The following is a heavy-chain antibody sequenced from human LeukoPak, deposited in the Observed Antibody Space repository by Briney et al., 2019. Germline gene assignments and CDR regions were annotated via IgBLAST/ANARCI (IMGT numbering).Heavy chain of an antibody. CDR2: IDSTGAYT. Sequence: GGSLRLFCAASGFIFSNYAMSWVRQAPGKGLEWVSAIDSTGAYTWYADSVKGRFTISKDSSKTILYLQMNSLRAEDAAIYYCAKRQTTVVTPANYYDYWGQGTLVTVSS. J-gene: IGHJ4*02. CDR3: AKRQTTVVTPANYYDY. V-gene: IGHV3-23*01. D-gene: IGHD4-23*01. CDR1: GFIFSNYA.